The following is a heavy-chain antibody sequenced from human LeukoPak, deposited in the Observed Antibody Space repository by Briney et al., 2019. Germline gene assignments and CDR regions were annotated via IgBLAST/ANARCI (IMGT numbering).Heavy chain of an antibody. CDR1: GFTFRGYV. Sequence: PGGSLRLSCAGSGFTFRGYVMSWVRQAPGKGLEWVSAMSGGGDSTYDADPVKGRFTISRDNSKNTLYLQMNSLRAEDTAVYYCAKGSGSYRPYYFDYWGQGTLVIVSS. J-gene: IGHJ4*02. CDR3: AKGSGSYRPYYFDY. CDR2: MSGGGDST. V-gene: IGHV3-23*01. D-gene: IGHD3-10*01.